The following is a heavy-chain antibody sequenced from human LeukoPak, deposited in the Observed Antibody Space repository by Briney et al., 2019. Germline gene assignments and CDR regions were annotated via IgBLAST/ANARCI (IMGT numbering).Heavy chain of an antibody. CDR2: IYYSGST. V-gene: IGHV4-59*01. CDR1: GGSISSYY. CDR3: ARGRYGTVTRGWFDP. J-gene: IGHJ5*02. Sequence: SETLSLTCTVSGGSISSYYWSWIRQPPGKGLEWIGYIYYSGSTNYDPSLKSRVTISVDTSKNHFSLKLSFVTAADTAVYYCARGRYGTVTRGWFDPWGQGTLVTVSS. D-gene: IGHD1-1*01.